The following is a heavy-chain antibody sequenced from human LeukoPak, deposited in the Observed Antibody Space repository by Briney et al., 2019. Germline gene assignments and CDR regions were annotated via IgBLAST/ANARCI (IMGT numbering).Heavy chain of an antibody. V-gene: IGHV1-18*01. D-gene: IGHD3-9*01. CDR3: ARVLRGAYYDILTGRADY. J-gene: IGHJ4*02. Sequence: ASVKVSCKASGYTFTSYGISWVRQAPGPGLEWMGWISAYNGNTNYAQKLQGRVTMTTDTSTSTAYMELRSLRSDDTAVYYCARVLRGAYYDILTGRADYWGQGTLVTVSS. CDR1: GYTFTSYG. CDR2: ISAYNGNT.